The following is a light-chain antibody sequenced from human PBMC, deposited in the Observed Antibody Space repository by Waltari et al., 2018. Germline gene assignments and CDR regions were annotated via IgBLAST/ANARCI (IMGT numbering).Light chain of an antibody. CDR1: QSVSHY. CDR2: DAS. CDR3: QQRSNWPLT. V-gene: IGKV3-11*01. Sequence: EIVLTQSPATLSLSPGESATLSCRASQSVSHYLAWYQQKPGQVPRLLIYDASNRATGIPARFSGSGSGTDFTLTISSLEPEDFAVYFCQQRSNWPLTFGGGTKVEIK. J-gene: IGKJ4*01.